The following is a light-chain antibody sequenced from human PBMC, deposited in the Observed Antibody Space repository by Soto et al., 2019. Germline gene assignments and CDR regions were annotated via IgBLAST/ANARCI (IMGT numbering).Light chain of an antibody. CDR3: QQRKSYPIT. CDR1: QDINTY. Sequence: DIQLTQSPSFLSASVGDRVTITCRASQDINTYLAWYQQKPGKAPKLLIFAASTFQNGVPSRFSDSGSGTEFTVTITTLQPEDFATYYCQQRKSYPITFGQGTRLEIK. J-gene: IGKJ5*01. CDR2: AAS. V-gene: IGKV1-9*01.